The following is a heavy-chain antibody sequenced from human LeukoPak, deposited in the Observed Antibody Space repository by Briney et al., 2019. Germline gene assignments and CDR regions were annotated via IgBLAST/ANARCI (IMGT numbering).Heavy chain of an antibody. D-gene: IGHD5-18*01. CDR1: GFTFSSNW. CDR3: ASADTAMDFDY. J-gene: IGHJ4*02. CDR2: INSDGSST. Sequence: PGGSLRLSCAASGFTFSSNWMHWVRQAPGKGLVWVSRINSDGSSTSYADSVKGRFTISRDNAKNTLYLQMNSLRAEDTAVYYCASADTAMDFDYWGQGTLVTVSS. V-gene: IGHV3-74*01.